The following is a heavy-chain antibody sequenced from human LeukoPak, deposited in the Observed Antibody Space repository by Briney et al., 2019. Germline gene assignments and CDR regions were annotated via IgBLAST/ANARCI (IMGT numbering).Heavy chain of an antibody. J-gene: IGHJ3*02. CDR1: GFSLSTYE. CDR3: ARDLAWDAFDI. V-gene: IGHV3-48*03. Sequence: PGGSLRLSCAASGFSLSTYEMNWVRQVPGKGLEWVSHISSSGSTIYYADSLKGRFTISRDNAKNSLYLQMNSLRAEDTAVYYCARDLAWDAFDIWGQGTMVTVSS. CDR2: ISSSGSTI.